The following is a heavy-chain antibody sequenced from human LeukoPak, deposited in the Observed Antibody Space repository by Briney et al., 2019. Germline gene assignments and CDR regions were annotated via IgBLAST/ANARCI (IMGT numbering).Heavy chain of an antibody. CDR2: ISYDGRNK. Sequence: PGGSLRLSCAASGFTFSSYGMHWVRQAPGKGLEWVAVISYDGRNKYYAESVKGRFTISRDNSKNTLYLQMNSLRAEDTAVYYCAKEGYYYDSSGYNYYYGMDVWGQGTTVTVSS. D-gene: IGHD3-22*01. V-gene: IGHV3-30*18. CDR1: GFTFSSYG. CDR3: AKEGYYYDSSGYNYYYGMDV. J-gene: IGHJ6*02.